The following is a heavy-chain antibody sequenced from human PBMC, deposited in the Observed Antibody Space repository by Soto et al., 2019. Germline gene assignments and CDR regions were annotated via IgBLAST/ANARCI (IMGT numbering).Heavy chain of an antibody. D-gene: IGHD2-21*01. Sequence: QVQLVESGGGVVQPGRSLRLSCAASGFSFSDYAMHWVRQAPGKGLEWVAVISSDGTKKYYADSVKGRFTIFTDNSKNTLFLQMHSRTAEDTAVYFCARDRDRSPTYDFYFGGQGSLVTVPS. CDR1: GFSFSDYA. CDR3: ARDRDRSPTYDFYF. CDR2: ISSDGTKK. J-gene: IGHJ4*02. V-gene: IGHV3-30-3*01.